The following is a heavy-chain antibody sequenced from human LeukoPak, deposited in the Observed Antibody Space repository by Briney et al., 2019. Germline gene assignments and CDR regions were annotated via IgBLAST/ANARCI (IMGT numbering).Heavy chain of an antibody. V-gene: IGHV3-9*01. CDR2: ISWNSGSI. Sequence: PGGSLRLSCAASGFTFDDYAMRWVRQAPGKGLGWVSGISWNSGSIGYADSVKGRFTISRDNAKNSLYLQMNSLRAEDTALYYCAKDARPGYSSSWLGYWGQGTLVTVSS. CDR1: GFTFDDYA. D-gene: IGHD6-13*01. J-gene: IGHJ4*02. CDR3: AKDARPGYSSSWLGY.